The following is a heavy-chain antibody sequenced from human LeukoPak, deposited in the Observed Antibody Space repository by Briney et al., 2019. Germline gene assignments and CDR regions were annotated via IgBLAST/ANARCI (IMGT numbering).Heavy chain of an antibody. D-gene: IGHD6-19*01. Sequence: GGSLRLSCAASGFTVSSNYMSWVRQAPGKGLEWVSVIYSGGGTYYADSVKGRFTISRDNSKNTLYLQMNSLRAEDTAVYYCATAGGLRIAVAPIDYWGQGTLVTVSS. V-gene: IGHV3-53*01. CDR2: IYSGGGT. J-gene: IGHJ4*02. CDR1: GFTVSSNY. CDR3: ATAGGLRIAVAPIDY.